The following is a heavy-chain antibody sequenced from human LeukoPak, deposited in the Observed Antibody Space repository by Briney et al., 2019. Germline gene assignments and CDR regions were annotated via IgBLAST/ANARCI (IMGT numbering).Heavy chain of an antibody. CDR3: ARGRRIAVAGREAYSFDY. J-gene: IGHJ4*02. CDR2: MNPNSGNT. D-gene: IGHD6-19*01. Sequence: ASVTVSCKASGYTLTSYDINWVRQAPGQGLEWMGWMNPNSGNTGYAQKFQGRVTITRNTSISTAYMELSSLRSEDTAVYYCARGRRIAVAGREAYSFDYWGQGTLVTVSS. V-gene: IGHV1-8*03. CDR1: GYTLTSYD.